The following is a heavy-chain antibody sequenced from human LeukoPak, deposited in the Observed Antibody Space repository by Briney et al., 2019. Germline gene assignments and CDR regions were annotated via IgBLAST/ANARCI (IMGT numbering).Heavy chain of an antibody. Sequence: SETLSLTCTVSGGSIGTYFWSWIRQPPGKGLEWLGHIYYSGSTTYNPSLKSRVTISVDTSKNQFSLKLSSVTAADTAVYYCARDSQRGYSYGGWFDPWGQGTLVTVSS. CDR1: GGSIGTYF. CDR2: IYYSGST. J-gene: IGHJ5*02. D-gene: IGHD5-18*01. CDR3: ARDSQRGYSYGGWFDP. V-gene: IGHV4-59*01.